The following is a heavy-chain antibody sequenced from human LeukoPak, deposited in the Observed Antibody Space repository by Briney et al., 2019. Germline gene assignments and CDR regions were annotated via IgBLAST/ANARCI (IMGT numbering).Heavy chain of an antibody. CDR2: INPNSGGT. CDR3: ARDLQLRAIAAANDAFDI. J-gene: IGHJ3*02. V-gene: IGHV1-2*02. D-gene: IGHD6-13*01. CDR1: GYTFTGYY. Sequence: AASVKVSCKASGYTFTGYYMHWVRQAPGQGLEWMGWINPNSGGTNYAQKFQGRVTITRDTSISTAYMELSRLRSDDTAVYYCARDLQLRAIAAANDAFDIWGQGTMVTVSS.